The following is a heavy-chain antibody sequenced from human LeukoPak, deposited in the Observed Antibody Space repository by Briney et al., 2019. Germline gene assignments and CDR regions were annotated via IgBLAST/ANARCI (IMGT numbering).Heavy chain of an antibody. CDR2: ISGSGGGT. D-gene: IGHD6-19*01. Sequence: PGGSLRLSCAASGFTFSSYAMSWVRQAPGKGLEWVSAISGSGGGTYYADSVKGRFTISRDNSKNTLYLQMNSLRAEDTAVYYCAKVPTYSSGWYGDYWGQGTLVTVSS. V-gene: IGHV3-23*01. J-gene: IGHJ4*02. CDR3: AKVPTYSSGWYGDY. CDR1: GFTFSSYA.